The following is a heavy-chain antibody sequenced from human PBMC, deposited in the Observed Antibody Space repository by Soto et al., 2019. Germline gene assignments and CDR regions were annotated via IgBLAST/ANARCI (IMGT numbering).Heavy chain of an antibody. Sequence: QVQLVESGGGVVQPGRSLRLSCAASGLTFSRYGMHWVRQAPGKGLEWAALISSDGSDKYYADSVKGRFTISRDNSINTLYLQMNSLRAEDTAVYYCASSTGAVAGTSYFYSYVLDVWGQGTTVTVSS. D-gene: IGHD6-19*01. J-gene: IGHJ6*02. CDR2: ISSDGSDK. V-gene: IGHV3-30-3*01. CDR1: GLTFSRYG. CDR3: ASSTGAVAGTSYFYSYVLDV.